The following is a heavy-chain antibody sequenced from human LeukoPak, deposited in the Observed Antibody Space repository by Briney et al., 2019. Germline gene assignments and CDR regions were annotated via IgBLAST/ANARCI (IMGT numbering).Heavy chain of an antibody. CDR3: ARGQVVREY. CDR2: IYYSGST. D-gene: IGHD2-15*01. Sequence: SETLTLTCTVSGGSISSSSFYWGWIRQPPGKGLEWIGSIYYSGSTYYNPSLKSRVTISVDTSKNQFSLKLSSVTAADTAVYYCARGQVVREYWGQGTLVTVSS. CDR1: GGSISSSSFY. J-gene: IGHJ4*02. V-gene: IGHV4-39*01.